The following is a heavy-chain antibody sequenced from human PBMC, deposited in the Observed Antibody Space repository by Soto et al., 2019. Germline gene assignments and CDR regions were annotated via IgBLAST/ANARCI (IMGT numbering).Heavy chain of an antibody. CDR3: ASLSYYDFWSGYFLDYYYYGMDV. V-gene: IGHV4-39*01. D-gene: IGHD3-3*01. J-gene: IGHJ6*02. CDR2: IYYSGST. Sequence: SETLSLTCTVSGGSISSSSYYWGWIRQPPGKGLEWIGSIYYSGSTYYNPSLKSRVTISVDTSKNQFSLKLSSVTAADTAVYYCASLSYYDFWSGYFLDYYYYGMDVWGQGTTVTVS. CDR1: GGSISSSSYY.